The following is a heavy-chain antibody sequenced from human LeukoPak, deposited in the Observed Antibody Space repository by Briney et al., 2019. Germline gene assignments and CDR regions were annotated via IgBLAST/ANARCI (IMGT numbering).Heavy chain of an antibody. CDR3: ARASRSGYDYPDLDY. J-gene: IGHJ4*02. D-gene: IGHD5-12*01. CDR2: IYSGGST. Sequence: PGGSLRPSCAASGFTVSINYMTWVRQAPGKGLEWVSVIYSGGSTYYADSVKGRFTISRDNSKNTLYLQMNSLRADDTAVYYCARASRSGYDYPDLDYWGQGTLVTVSS. V-gene: IGHV3-66*01. CDR1: GFTVSINY.